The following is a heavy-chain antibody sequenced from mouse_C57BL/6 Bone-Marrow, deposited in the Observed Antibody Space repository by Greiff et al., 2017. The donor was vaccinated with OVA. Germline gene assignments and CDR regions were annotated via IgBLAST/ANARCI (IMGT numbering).Heavy chain of an antibody. V-gene: IGHV5-12*01. J-gene: IGHJ2*01. Sequence: DVHLVESGGGLVQPGGSLKLSCAASGFTFSDYYMYWVRQTPEKRLEWVAYISNGGGSTYYPDTVKGRFTISRDNAKNTLYLQMSRLKSEDTAMYYCARRGGYYFDYWGQGTTLTVSS. CDR1: GFTFSDYY. CDR3: ARRGGYYFDY. CDR2: ISNGGGST.